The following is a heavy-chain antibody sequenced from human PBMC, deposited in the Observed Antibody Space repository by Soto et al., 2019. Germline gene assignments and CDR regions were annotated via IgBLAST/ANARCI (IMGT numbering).Heavy chain of an antibody. CDR1: GYTFTTCY. CDR2: INPSDGKK. CDR3: ARADKGGSF. J-gene: IGHJ4*02. Sequence: QVQLVQSGAEVRKPGASVKVSCKASGYTFTTCYMHWVRQAPGQGLEWMGIINPSDGKKTYAKKFPDIVTRNRATSTSTVYMEVSSLRSEDTAVYYCARADKGGSFWGQGTLVTVSS. D-gene: IGHD2-15*01. V-gene: IGHV1-46*01.